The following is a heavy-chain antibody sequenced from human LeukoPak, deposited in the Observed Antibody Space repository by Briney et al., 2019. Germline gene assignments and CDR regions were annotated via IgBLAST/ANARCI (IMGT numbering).Heavy chain of an antibody. D-gene: IGHD3-22*01. CDR2: INPSGGST. V-gene: IGHV1-46*01. CDR3: ARDGPQDYYDKYYFDY. Sequence: ASVKVSCKASGYTFTSYDINWVRQATGQGLEWMGIINPSGGSTSYAQKFQGRVTMTRDMSTSTVYMELSSLRSEDTAVCYCARDGPQDYYDKYYFDYWGQGTLVIVSS. CDR1: GYTFTSYD. J-gene: IGHJ4*02.